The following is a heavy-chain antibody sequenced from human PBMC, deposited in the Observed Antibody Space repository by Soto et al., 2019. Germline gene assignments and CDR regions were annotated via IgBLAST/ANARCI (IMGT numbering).Heavy chain of an antibody. CDR1: GFTFSSYA. CDR3: AKGSCCGGSCVTEH. Sequence: EVQLLESGGGLVQPGGSLRLSCAASGFTFSSYAMSWVRQAPGKGLEWVSTIRDSGGSTYYADSVQGRFTISRDNSYNARYLQMDSLIAEDTALYYCAKGSCCGGSCVTEHWGQGMLVTVSS. CDR2: IRDSGGST. D-gene: IGHD2-15*01. J-gene: IGHJ1*01. V-gene: IGHV3-23*01.